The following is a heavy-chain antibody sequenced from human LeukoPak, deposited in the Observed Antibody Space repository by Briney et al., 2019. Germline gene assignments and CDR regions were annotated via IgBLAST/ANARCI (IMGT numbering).Heavy chain of an antibody. D-gene: IGHD6-6*01. Sequence: SETLSLTCTVSGGSISSSSYYWGWIRQPPGKGLEWIGSIYYSGRTYYNASLKSRVTISVDTSKNQFSLKLSSVTAADTAVYYCARIEYSNSIDYWGQGTLVTVSS. CDR1: GGSISSSSYY. CDR3: ARIEYSNSIDY. J-gene: IGHJ4*02. V-gene: IGHV4-39*07. CDR2: IYYSGRT.